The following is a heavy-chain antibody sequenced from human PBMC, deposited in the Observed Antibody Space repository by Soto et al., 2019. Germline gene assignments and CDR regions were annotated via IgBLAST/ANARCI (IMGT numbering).Heavy chain of an antibody. Sequence: QVQLVQSGAEVKKPGSSVKVSCKASGGTFSGYAISWVRQAPGQGLEWMGGIIPIFGTANYAQKLQGRVTITADESTSTVYMELSSPRSEDTAIYHCARERDFALADGYYYYHGMDVWGQGTTVTVSS. CDR3: ARERDFALADGYYYYHGMDV. D-gene: IGHD3-3*01. CDR2: IIPIFGTA. CDR1: GGTFSGYA. J-gene: IGHJ6*02. V-gene: IGHV1-69*01.